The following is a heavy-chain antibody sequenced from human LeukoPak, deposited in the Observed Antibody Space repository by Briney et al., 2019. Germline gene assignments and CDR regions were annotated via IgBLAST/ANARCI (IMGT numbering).Heavy chain of an antibody. CDR1: GYTLTELS. V-gene: IGHV1-24*01. CDR2: FDPEDGET. D-gene: IGHD6-13*01. J-gene: IGHJ4*02. CDR3: ATDLLRRRLLAAAGKKILDS. Sequence: ASVKVSCKVSGYTLTELSMHWVRQAPGKGLEWMGGFDPEDGETIYAQKFQGRVTMTEDTSTDTAYMELSSLRSEDTAVYYCATDLLRRRLLAAAGKKILDSWGQGTLVTVSS.